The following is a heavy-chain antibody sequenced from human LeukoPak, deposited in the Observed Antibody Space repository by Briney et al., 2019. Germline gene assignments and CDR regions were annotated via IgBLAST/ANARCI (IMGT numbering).Heavy chain of an antibody. J-gene: IGHJ6*02. Sequence: GGSLRLSCAASGFTFSNYGMHWVRQAPGKGLEWVAVIWYDGSNKYYGDSVKGRFTISRDNSKNTLYLQMNSLRAEDTAVYYCTRDGMARYYYGMDVWGQGTTVTVSS. CDR1: GFTFSNYG. D-gene: IGHD5-24*01. CDR2: IWYDGSNK. V-gene: IGHV3-33*01. CDR3: TRDGMARYYYGMDV.